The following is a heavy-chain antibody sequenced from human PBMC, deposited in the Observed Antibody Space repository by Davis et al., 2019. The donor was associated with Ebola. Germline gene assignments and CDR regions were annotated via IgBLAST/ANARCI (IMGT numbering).Heavy chain of an antibody. CDR2: INHSGST. J-gene: IGHJ5*02. Sequence: PSETLSLTCAVYGGSFSGYYWSWIRQPPGKGLEWIGEINHSGSTNYNPSLKSRVTISVDTSKNQFSLKLSSVTAADTAVYYCARSLKHYYDSSGSCWFDPWGQGTLVTVSS. V-gene: IGHV4-34*01. D-gene: IGHD3-22*01. CDR1: GGSFSGYY. CDR3: ARSLKHYYDSSGSCWFDP.